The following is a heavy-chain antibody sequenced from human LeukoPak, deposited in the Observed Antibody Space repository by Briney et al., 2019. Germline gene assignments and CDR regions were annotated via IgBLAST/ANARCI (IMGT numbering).Heavy chain of an antibody. V-gene: IGHV3-7*05. Sequence: GGSLRLSCAASGFTFSSYWMSWVRQAPGKGLEWVANIKQDGSEKYYVDSVKGRFTISRDSAKNSLYLQMNSLRAEDTAVYYCARDEAHYDFWSGYTPGPFDCWGQGTLVTVSS. CDR1: GFTFSSYW. D-gene: IGHD3-3*01. J-gene: IGHJ4*02. CDR2: IKQDGSEK. CDR3: ARDEAHYDFWSGYTPGPFDC.